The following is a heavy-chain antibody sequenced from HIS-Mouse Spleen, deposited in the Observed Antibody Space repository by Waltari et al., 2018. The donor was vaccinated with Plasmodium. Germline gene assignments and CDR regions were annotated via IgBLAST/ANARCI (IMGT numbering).Heavy chain of an antibody. D-gene: IGHD7-27*01. Sequence: EVQLVESGGGLVKPGGSLRLSCAASGLTFSSYSMNWVRQAPGKGLEWVSSISSSSSYISYADSVKGRFTISRDNAKNSLYLQMNSLRAEDTAVYYCARDNWGSFGYWGQGTLVTVSS. CDR3: ARDNWGSFGY. J-gene: IGHJ4*02. CDR2: ISSSSSYI. CDR1: GLTFSSYS. V-gene: IGHV3-21*01.